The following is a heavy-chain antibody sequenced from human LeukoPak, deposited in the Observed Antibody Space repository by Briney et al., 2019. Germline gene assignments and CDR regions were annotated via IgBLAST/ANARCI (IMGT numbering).Heavy chain of an antibody. Sequence: SETLSLTCTVSGGSISSYYWSWIRQPPGKGLEWIGYIYYSESTNYNPSLKSRVTISVDTSKNQFSLKLSSVTAADTAVYYCARTYYDYVWGSYRSGWAFDIWGQGTMVTVSS. CDR3: ARTYYDYVWGSYRSGWAFDI. J-gene: IGHJ3*02. CDR2: IYYSEST. CDR1: GGSISSYY. V-gene: IGHV4-59*08. D-gene: IGHD3-16*02.